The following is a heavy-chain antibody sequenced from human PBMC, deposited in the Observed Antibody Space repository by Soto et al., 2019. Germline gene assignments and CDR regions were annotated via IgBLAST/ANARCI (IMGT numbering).Heavy chain of an antibody. CDR1: GFTFSSYS. CDR2: ISSSSSYI. Sequence: PGGSLRLSCAASGFTFSSYSMNWVRQAPGKGLEWVSSISSSSSYIYYADSVKGRFTISRDNAKNSLYLQMNSLRAEDTAVYYCARDQQLADYGDYFHYGMDVWGQGTTVTVSS. J-gene: IGHJ6*02. CDR3: ARDQQLADYGDYFHYGMDV. D-gene: IGHD4-17*01. V-gene: IGHV3-21*01.